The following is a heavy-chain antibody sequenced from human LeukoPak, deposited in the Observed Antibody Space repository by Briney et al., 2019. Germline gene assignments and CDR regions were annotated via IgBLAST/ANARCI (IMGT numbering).Heavy chain of an antibody. J-gene: IGHJ3*02. CDR3: AKRGYCRGGTCFSHDAFDI. CDR1: GFPLSSYG. CDR2: ISYDGGNI. D-gene: IGHD2-15*01. V-gene: IGHV3-30*18. Sequence: AGGSLRLSCAAFGFPLSSYGMHWVRQAPGKGLEWVAVISYDGGNISYTDSVKGRFTISRDNSKNTPYLQMNSLRAEDTAVYYCAKRGYCRGGTCFSHDAFDIWGQGTMVTVSS.